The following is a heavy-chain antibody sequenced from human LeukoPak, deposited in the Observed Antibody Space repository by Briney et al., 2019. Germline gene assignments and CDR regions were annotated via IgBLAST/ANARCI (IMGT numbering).Heavy chain of an antibody. J-gene: IGHJ4*02. CDR3: AKNVVVKRYIDF. CDR1: GFTFSNHA. Sequence: GGSLRLSCAASGFTFSNHAMSWVRQAPGKGLQWVAVISGGGRTTEYADFGKGRFTITRDNSKNTLSLQMNSLTVEDTAIYFCAKNVVVKRYIDFWGQGTPVTVSS. V-gene: IGHV3-23*01. D-gene: IGHD2-15*01. CDR2: ISGGGRTT.